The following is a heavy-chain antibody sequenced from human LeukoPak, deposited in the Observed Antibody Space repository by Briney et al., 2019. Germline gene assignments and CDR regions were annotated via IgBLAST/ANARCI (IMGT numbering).Heavy chain of an antibody. V-gene: IGHV4-59*01. CDR2: IYYSGST. CDR1: GGSISGYY. Sequence: SETLSLTCTVSGGSISGYYWSWIRQPPGKGLEWIGHIYYSGSTNYNPSLKSRVTISVDTSKNQFSLKLSSVTAADTAVYYCARGDDYGRGNYYYYMDVWGKGTTVTVSS. D-gene: IGHD4/OR15-4a*01. J-gene: IGHJ6*03. CDR3: ARGDDYGRGNYYYYMDV.